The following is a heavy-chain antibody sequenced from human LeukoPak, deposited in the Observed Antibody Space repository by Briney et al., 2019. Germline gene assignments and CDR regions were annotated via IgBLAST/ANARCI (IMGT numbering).Heavy chain of an antibody. Sequence: ASVKVSCKASGYSFSSSDINWVRQATGQGLEWMGWMEPNSGNTGYAQKFQGRVTMTADKSTSTAYMELRSLRSDDTAVYYCARDRYVDAPMVEAFDIWGQGTMVTVSS. J-gene: IGHJ3*02. D-gene: IGHD5-18*01. CDR2: MEPNSGNT. CDR3: ARDRYVDAPMVEAFDI. CDR1: GYSFSSSD. V-gene: IGHV1-8*01.